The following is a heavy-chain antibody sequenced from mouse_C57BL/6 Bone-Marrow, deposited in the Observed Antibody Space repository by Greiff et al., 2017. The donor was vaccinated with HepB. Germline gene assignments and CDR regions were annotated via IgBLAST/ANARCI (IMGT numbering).Heavy chain of an antibody. CDR1: GFTFSDFY. CDR2: SRNKANDYTT. Sequence: EVQLVESGGGLVQSGRSLRLSCATSGFTFSDFYMEWVRQAPGKGLEWIAASRNKANDYTTEYSASVKGRFIVSRDTSQSILYLQMNALRAEDTAIYYCARDAVTGYFDVWGTGTTVTVSS. CDR3: ARDAVTGYFDV. J-gene: IGHJ1*03. V-gene: IGHV7-1*01.